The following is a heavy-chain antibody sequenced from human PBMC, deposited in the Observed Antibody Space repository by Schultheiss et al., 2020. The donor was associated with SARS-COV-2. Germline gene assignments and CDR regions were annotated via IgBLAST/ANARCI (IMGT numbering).Heavy chain of an antibody. Sequence: SETLSLTCAVSGGSISSSNWWSWVRQPPGKGLEWIGEINHSGSTNYNPSLKSRVTISVDTSKNQFSLKLSSVTAADTAVYYCARGRSGYSSSYYYYYYGMDVWGQGTTVTVSS. CDR1: GGSISSSNW. D-gene: IGHD6-6*01. J-gene: IGHJ6*02. CDR2: INHSGST. V-gene: IGHV4-4*02. CDR3: ARGRSGYSSSYYYYYYGMDV.